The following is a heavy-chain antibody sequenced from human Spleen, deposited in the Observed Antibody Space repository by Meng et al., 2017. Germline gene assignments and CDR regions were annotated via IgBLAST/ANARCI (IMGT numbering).Heavy chain of an antibody. V-gene: IGHV1-69*02. CDR3: ASSDSGSYLDFDY. D-gene: IGHD1-26*01. J-gene: IGHJ4*02. CDR1: GGTFSSYT. CDR2: IIPIVNIA. Sequence: SVKVSCKASGGTFSSYTISWVRQAPGQGLEWMGRIIPIVNIANYAQKFRGRVTITADKSTSTAYMALSSLRSEDAAVYYCASSDSGSYLDFDYWGQGTLVTVSS.